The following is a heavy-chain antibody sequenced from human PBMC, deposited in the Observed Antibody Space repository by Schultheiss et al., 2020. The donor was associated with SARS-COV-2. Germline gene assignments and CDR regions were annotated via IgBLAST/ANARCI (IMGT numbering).Heavy chain of an antibody. D-gene: IGHD6-6*01. CDR3: ARGITPIIAARPGYYYYYMDV. V-gene: IGHV4-59*01. Sequence: SQTLSLTCTVSGGSISSYYWSWIRQPPGKGLEWIGSIYYSGSTYYNPSLKSRVTISVDTSKNQFSLKLSSVTAADTAVYYCARGITPIIAARPGYYYYYMDVWGKGTTVTVSS. J-gene: IGHJ6*03. CDR1: GGSISSYY. CDR2: IYYSGST.